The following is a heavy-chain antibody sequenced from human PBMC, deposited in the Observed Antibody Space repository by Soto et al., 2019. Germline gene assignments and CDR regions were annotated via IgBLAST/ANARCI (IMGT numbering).Heavy chain of an antibody. CDR3: AKDTRGFLFSRYYYYGMDV. D-gene: IGHD3-22*01. J-gene: IGHJ6*02. CDR2: ISAYNGNT. V-gene: IGHV1-18*01. Sequence: GASVKVSCEASGYTFTSYGISWVRQAPGQGLEWMGWISAYNGNTNYAQKLQGRVTMTTDTSTSTAYMELNSLRAEDTAVYYCAKDTRGFLFSRYYYYGMDVWGQGTTVTVSS. CDR1: GYTFTSYG.